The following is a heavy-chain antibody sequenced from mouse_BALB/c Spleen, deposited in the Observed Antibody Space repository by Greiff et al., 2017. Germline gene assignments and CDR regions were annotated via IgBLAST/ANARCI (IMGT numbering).Heavy chain of an antibody. CDR2: ISSGGGST. Sequence: EVQVVESGGGLVKPGGSLKLSCAASGFAFSSYDMSWVRQTPEKRLEWVAYISSGGGSTYYPDTVKGRFTISRDNAKNTLYLQMSSLKSEDTAMYYCARRGARGYGSSYFDYWGQGTTLTVSS. CDR1: GFAFSSYD. V-gene: IGHV5-12-1*01. J-gene: IGHJ2*01. D-gene: IGHD1-1*01. CDR3: ARRGARGYGSSYFDY.